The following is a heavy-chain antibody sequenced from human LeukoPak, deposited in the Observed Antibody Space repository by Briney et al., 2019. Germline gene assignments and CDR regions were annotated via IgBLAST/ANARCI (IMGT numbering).Heavy chain of an antibody. V-gene: IGHV3-21*01. CDR1: GFTFSSYS. CDR3: ARHSTNDAFDI. Sequence: GGSLRLSCAASGFTFSSYSMNWVSQAPGKGLEWVSSISSSSSYIYYADSVKGRFTISRDNAKNSLYLQMNSLRAEDTAVYYCARHSTNDAFDIWGQGTMVTVSS. CDR2: ISSSSSYI. D-gene: IGHD1-26*01. J-gene: IGHJ3*02.